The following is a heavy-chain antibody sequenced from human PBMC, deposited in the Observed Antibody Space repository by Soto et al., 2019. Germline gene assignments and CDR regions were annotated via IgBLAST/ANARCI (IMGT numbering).Heavy chain of an antibody. CDR3: ARGPRSWGVDY. CDR2: MNPNSGNT. CDR1: GYTFTSYD. D-gene: IGHD2-15*01. V-gene: IGHV1-8*01. Sequence: QVQLVQSGAEVKKPGASVKVSCKAAGYTFTSYDINWVRQATGQGFEWMGWMNPNSGNTGYAQKFQGRGTLTRDTSNSTAFMELSSLGSEDTAVCYCARGPRSWGVDYWGPGTLVTVSS. J-gene: IGHJ4*02.